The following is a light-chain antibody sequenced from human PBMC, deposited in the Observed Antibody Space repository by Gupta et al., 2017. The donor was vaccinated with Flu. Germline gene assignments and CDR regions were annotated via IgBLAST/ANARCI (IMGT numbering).Light chain of an antibody. Sequence: GRAVLSCRASQRVGSSYLAWYQQKPGQAPRLLIYGASSRATGIPDRFSGSGSGTDFTLTISRLEPEDFAVYYCQQCGSSPETFGQGTKVEIK. J-gene: IGKJ1*01. CDR2: GAS. CDR3: QQCGSSPET. V-gene: IGKV3-20*01. CDR1: QRVGSSY.